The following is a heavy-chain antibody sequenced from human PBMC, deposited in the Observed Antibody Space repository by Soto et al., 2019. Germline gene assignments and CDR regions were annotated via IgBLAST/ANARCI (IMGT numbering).Heavy chain of an antibody. CDR1: GGSISSYY. V-gene: IGHV4-59*08. D-gene: IGHD6-13*01. CDR2: IYYSGST. J-gene: IGHJ3*02. CDR3: ARRYSSAFDI. Sequence: SETLSLTCTVSGGSISSYYWSWIRQPPGKGLEWIGYIYYSGSTNYNPSLKSRVTISVDTSKNQFSLKPSSVTAADTAVYHCARRYSSAFDIWGQGTMVTVSS.